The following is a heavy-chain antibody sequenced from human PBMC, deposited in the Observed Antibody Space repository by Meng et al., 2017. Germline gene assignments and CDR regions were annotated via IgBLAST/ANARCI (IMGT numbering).Heavy chain of an antibody. CDR3: ARRGIAAAGNNWFDP. CDR1: GGSLSGSNW. CDR2: IYHSGST. V-gene: IGHV4-4*02. D-gene: IGHD6-13*01. Sequence: VQLQAPGAGLVQASGHLSLSSAVAGGSLSGSNWWSWVRRPPGKGLEWIGEIYHSGSTNYNPSLKSRVTISVDKSKNQFSLKLSSVTAADTAVYYCARRGIAAAGNNWFDPWGQGTLVTVSS. J-gene: IGHJ5*02.